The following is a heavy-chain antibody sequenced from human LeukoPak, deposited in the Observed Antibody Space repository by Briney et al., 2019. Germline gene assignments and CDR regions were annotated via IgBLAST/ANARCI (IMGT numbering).Heavy chain of an antibody. CDR2: IYDSGST. V-gene: IGHV4-39*07. CDR3: ARDRRYYDSSGTVYYDGMDV. Sequence: SETLSLTCTVSGGSIRSSYYYWGWIRQPPGKGLEWIGSIYDSGSTYYNPSLKSRVTISVDTSKNQFSLKLSSVTAADTAVYYCARDRRYYDSSGTVYYDGMDVWGQGTMVTVSS. J-gene: IGHJ6*02. CDR1: GGSIRSSYYY. D-gene: IGHD3-22*01.